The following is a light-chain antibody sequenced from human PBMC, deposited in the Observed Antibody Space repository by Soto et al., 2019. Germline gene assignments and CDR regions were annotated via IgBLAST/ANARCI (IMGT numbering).Light chain of an antibody. V-gene: IGKV3-15*01. CDR1: QSVSIK. CDR2: DTS. CDR3: HQHNIRSPLT. J-gene: IGKJ5*01. Sequence: ENVVNLAPAPLSESKGARAALTCRASQSVSIKLAWYQQKPGQAPRLLIYDTSTRATGIPASFSGSGSGTEFTLIISSLQSEDFAVYYYHQHNIRSPLTFGQGTRLEIK.